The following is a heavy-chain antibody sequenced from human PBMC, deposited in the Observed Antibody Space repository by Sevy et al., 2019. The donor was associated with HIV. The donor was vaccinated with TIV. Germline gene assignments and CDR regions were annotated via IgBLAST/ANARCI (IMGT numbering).Heavy chain of an antibody. Sequence: GGSLRLSCAASGFTFSSYAMSWVRQAPGKGLEWVSAISGSGGSTYYADSVKGRFTISRDNSKNTLYLQMNSPRAEDTAVYYCAKALTDYYDSSGATGYYYGMDVWGQGTTVTVSS. V-gene: IGHV3-23*01. CDR1: GFTFSSYA. CDR3: AKALTDYYDSSGATGYYYGMDV. CDR2: ISGSGGST. J-gene: IGHJ6*02. D-gene: IGHD3-22*01.